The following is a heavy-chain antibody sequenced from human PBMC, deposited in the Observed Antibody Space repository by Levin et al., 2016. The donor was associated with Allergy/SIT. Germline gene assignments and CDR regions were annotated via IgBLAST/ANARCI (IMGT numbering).Heavy chain of an antibody. V-gene: IGHV3-21*01. CDR3: ARDRGHIVTN. CDR1: GFTFSSYS. Sequence: GESLKISCAASGFTFSSYSMNWVRQAPGKGLEWVSSISSSSSYIYYADSVKGRFTISRDNAKNSLYLQMNSLRAEDTAVYYCARDRGHIVTNWGQGTLVTVSS. D-gene: IGHD2-21*01. CDR2: ISSSSSYI. J-gene: IGHJ4*02.